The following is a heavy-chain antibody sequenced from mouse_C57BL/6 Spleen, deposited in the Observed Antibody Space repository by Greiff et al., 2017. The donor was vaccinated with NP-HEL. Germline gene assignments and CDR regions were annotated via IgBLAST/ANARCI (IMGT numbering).Heavy chain of an antibody. CDR3: ARLYYYGSSPWFAY. J-gene: IGHJ3*01. D-gene: IGHD1-1*01. Sequence: DVMLVESGGGLVKPGGSLKLSCAASGFTFSSYAMSWVRQTPEKRLEWVATISDGGSYTYYPDNVKGRFTISRDNAKNNLYLQMSHLKSEDTAMYYCARLYYYGSSPWFAYWGQGTLVTVSA. V-gene: IGHV5-4*03. CDR1: GFTFSSYA. CDR2: ISDGGSYT.